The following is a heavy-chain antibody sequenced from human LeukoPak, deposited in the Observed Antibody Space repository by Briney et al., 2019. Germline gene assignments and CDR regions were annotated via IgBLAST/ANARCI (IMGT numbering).Heavy chain of an antibody. CDR1: GDIVSSNSAA. CDR3: ARVKRRDGYDLNWFDP. V-gene: IGHV6-1*01. CDR2: TYYRSNLYN. D-gene: IGHD5-12*01. Sequence: SQTLSLTCAVSGDIVSSNSAAWNWIRESPSRGLEWLGRTYYRSNLYNDYAVSVKSRITMKPDTSKNQFSLQLNSVTPEDTAVNYCARVKRRDGYDLNWFDPWGQGTLVTVSS. J-gene: IGHJ5*02.